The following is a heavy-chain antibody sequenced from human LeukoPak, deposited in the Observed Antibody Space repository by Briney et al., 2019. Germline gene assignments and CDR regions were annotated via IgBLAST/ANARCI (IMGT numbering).Heavy chain of an antibody. J-gene: IGHJ6*02. Sequence: ASVKVSCRASGYTFTSYYMHWVRQAPGQGLEWMGIINPSGGSTSYAQKFQGRVTMTRDTSTSTVYMELSSLRSEDTAVYYCARISPENGMDVWGQGTTVTVSS. CDR2: INPSGGST. D-gene: IGHD5-24*01. CDR1: GYTFTSYY. CDR3: ARISPENGMDV. V-gene: IGHV1-46*01.